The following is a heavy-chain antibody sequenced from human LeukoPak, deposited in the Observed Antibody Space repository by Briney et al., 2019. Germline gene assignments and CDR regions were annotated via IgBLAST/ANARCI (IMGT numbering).Heavy chain of an antibody. CDR1: GASISSSDSY. J-gene: IGHJ3*02. CDR2: IYYSGST. D-gene: IGHD5-18*01. Sequence: SETLSLTCTVSGASISSSDSYWSWIRQPPGKGLEWIGSIYYSGSTYYNPSLKSRVTISVDTSKNQFSLKLSSVTAADTAVYYCARQVDTAMVNGDNAFDIWGQGTMVTVSS. V-gene: IGHV4-39*01. CDR3: ARQVDTAMVNGDNAFDI.